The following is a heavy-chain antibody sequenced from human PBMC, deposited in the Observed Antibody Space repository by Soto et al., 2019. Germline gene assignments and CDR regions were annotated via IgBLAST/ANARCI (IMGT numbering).Heavy chain of an antibody. CDR1: GYSFTSYW. D-gene: IGHD6-6*01. Sequence: PGESLKISCKGSGYSFTSYWIGWVRQMPGKGLEWMGIIYPGDSDTRYSPSFQGQVTISADKSISTAYLQWSSLKASDTAMYYCASHVGQLVNYYYYGMDVWGEGATVTVSS. CDR3: ASHVGQLVNYYYYGMDV. V-gene: IGHV5-51*01. CDR2: IYPGDSDT. J-gene: IGHJ6*04.